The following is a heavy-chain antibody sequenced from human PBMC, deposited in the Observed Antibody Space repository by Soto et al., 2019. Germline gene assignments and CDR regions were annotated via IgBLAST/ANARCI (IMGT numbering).Heavy chain of an antibody. D-gene: IGHD6-6*01. J-gene: IGHJ6*02. Sequence: QVQLVESGGGVVQPGRSLRLSCAASGFTFSSYGMHWVRQAPGKVLEWVAVISYDGSNKYYADSVKGRFTISRDNSKNTLYMHMNSLRAADTAVYYCAKDREGSSSPLDYYYYCMDVWGQWTTVTVSS. CDR1: GFTFSSYG. CDR3: AKDREGSSSPLDYYYYCMDV. V-gene: IGHV3-30*18. CDR2: ISYDGSNK.